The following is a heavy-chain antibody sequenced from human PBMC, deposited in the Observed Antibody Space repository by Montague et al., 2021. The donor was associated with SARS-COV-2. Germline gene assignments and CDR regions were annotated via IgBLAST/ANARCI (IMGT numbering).Heavy chain of an antibody. Sequence: SETLSLTCAVYGGSFSGYYWSWIRQPPGRGLEWIGETNDSGRTNYNPSLKGRVTISVDTSKDQFSLRLSSVTAAETAVYYSARGYCSGSGCYYYYGMDVWGQGTTVTVSS. D-gene: IGHD2-15*01. J-gene: IGHJ6*02. CDR1: GGSFSGYY. V-gene: IGHV4-34*01. CDR3: ARGYCSGSGCYYYYGMDV. CDR2: TNDSGRT.